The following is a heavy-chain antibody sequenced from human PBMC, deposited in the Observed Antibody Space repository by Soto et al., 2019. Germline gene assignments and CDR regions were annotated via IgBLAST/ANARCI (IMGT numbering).Heavy chain of an antibody. V-gene: IGHV4-61*01. CDR2: IHYSGST. Sequence: TGALYLNCGDSGGSVSIGSKYWSWIRQPPGKGLEWIGHIHYSGSTDRNPSLKSRVSISIDTSKNQFSLRLSSVTAADTALYYWARLGAVAGVWHWLDPWGQGTLVTVSS. J-gene: IGHJ5*02. CDR3: ARLGAVAGVWHWLDP. D-gene: IGHD6-19*01. CDR1: GGSVSIGSKY.